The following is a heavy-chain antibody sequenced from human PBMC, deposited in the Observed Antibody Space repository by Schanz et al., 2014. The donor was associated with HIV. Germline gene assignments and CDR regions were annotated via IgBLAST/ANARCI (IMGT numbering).Heavy chain of an antibody. CDR2: ISAYDGNT. Sequence: QVQLVQSGAEVKKPGASVKVSCKASGYTFTSYGISWVRQAPGQGLEWMGWISAYDGNTNYAQKFQGRVTMTTDTSRYTVYMDLTSLRSDDTAVYYCARITGEHYYAMDVWGQGTTVTV. D-gene: IGHD3-16*01. CDR3: ARITGEHYYAMDV. CDR1: GYTFTSYG. V-gene: IGHV1-18*01. J-gene: IGHJ6*02.